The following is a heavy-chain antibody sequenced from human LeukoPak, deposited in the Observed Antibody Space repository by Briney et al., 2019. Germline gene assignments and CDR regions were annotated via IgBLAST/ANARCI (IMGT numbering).Heavy chain of an antibody. J-gene: IGHJ4*02. CDR1: GYTFTSYY. Sequence: ASVRVSCKASGYTFTSYYMHWVRQAPGQGLEWMGIINPSGGSTSYAQKFQGRVTMTRDTSTNTVYMELSSLRSEDTAVYFCARATLSDYYFNYWGQGTLVTVSS. CDR2: INPSGGST. CDR3: ARATLSDYYFNY. V-gene: IGHV1-46*01.